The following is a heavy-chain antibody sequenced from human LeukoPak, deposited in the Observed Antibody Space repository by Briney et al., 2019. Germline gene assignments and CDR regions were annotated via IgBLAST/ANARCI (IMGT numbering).Heavy chain of an antibody. J-gene: IGHJ4*02. V-gene: IGHV3-66*01. CDR3: AREKNYYDSSGYDVFYYFDY. CDR1: GSTVSSNY. Sequence: PGGSLRLSCAASGSTVSSNYMSWVRQAPGKGLEWVSVIYSGGSTYYADSVKGRFTISRDNSKNTLYLQMNSLRAEDTAVYYCAREKNYYDSSGYDVFYYFDYWGQGTLVTVSS. D-gene: IGHD3-22*01. CDR2: IYSGGST.